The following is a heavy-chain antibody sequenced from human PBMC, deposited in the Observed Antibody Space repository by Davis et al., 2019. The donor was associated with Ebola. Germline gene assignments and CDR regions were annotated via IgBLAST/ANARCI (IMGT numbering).Heavy chain of an antibody. CDR2: IKHSGST. V-gene: IGHV4-34*01. Sequence: SETLSLTCAVYGGSFSGYYWSWIRQPPGKGLEWIGEIKHSGSTNYNPSLKSRVTISVDTSKNQFSLKLSSVTAADTAVYYCARLPTGTTTSAYYYYYGMDVWGQGTTVTVSS. J-gene: IGHJ6*02. CDR3: ARLPTGTTTSAYYYYYGMDV. CDR1: GGSFSGYY. D-gene: IGHD1-1*01.